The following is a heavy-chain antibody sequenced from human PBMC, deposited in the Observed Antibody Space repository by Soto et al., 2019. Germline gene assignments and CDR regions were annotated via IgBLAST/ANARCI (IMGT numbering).Heavy chain of an antibody. V-gene: IGHV4-31*03. J-gene: IGHJ3*02. CDR1: GSSISSGGYY. CDR2: IYYSGST. Sequence: QVQLQESGPGLVKPSQTLSLTCTVSGSSISSGGYYWSWIRQHPGKGLEWIGYIYYSGSTYYNPSLKSRVTISVDTSKNQFSLKLSSVTAADTAVYYCARDQYYDSSGYDAFDIWGQGTMVTVSS. CDR3: ARDQYYDSSGYDAFDI. D-gene: IGHD3-22*01.